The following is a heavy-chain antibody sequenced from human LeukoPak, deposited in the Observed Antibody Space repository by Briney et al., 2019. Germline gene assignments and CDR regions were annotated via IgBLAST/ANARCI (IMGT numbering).Heavy chain of an antibody. V-gene: IGHV3-23*01. CDR1: EFTFSGYA. Sequence: PGGSLRLSCAASEFTFSGYAMTWVRQAPGKGLEWVSSISAGGDNTYYADSVKGRFTISRDNSKSTVYLQMSSLRVEDTAVYYCANLGGTTSTLLRYWGQGTLVTVSS. D-gene: IGHD1-1*01. CDR3: ANLGGTTSTLLRY. CDR2: ISAGGDNT. J-gene: IGHJ4*02.